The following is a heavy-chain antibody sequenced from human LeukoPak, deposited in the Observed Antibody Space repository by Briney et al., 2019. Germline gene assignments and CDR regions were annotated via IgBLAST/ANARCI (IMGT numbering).Heavy chain of an antibody. CDR3: AKDKAAAGLTFDY. CDR1: GFTFNRFY. CDR2: ISSNGATT. Sequence: GGSLRLSCSASGFTFNRFYLHWVRQAPGKGLEFVSHISSNGATTYYADSVKGRFTISRDNSKNTLYLQMNSLRAEDTAVYYCAKDKAAAGLTFDYWGQGTLVTVSS. J-gene: IGHJ4*02. V-gene: IGHV3-64*04. D-gene: IGHD6-13*01.